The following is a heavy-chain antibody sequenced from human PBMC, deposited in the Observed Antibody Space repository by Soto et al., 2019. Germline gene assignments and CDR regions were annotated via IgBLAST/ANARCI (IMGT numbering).Heavy chain of an antibody. CDR1: GASISGYY. CDR2: FYTSGSANT. Sequence: QVQLQESGPGLVKPSETLSLTCIVSGASISGYYWSWVRQPAGKGLEWIGRFYTSGSANTNYNPSPNGRVTMSVDTSKNHFSLKMTSVTAADTAVYYCVRESGGGGYCSGGSCYGMDVWGQGTTVTVSS. D-gene: IGHD2-15*01. CDR3: VRESGGGGYCSGGSCYGMDV. J-gene: IGHJ6*02. V-gene: IGHV4-4*07.